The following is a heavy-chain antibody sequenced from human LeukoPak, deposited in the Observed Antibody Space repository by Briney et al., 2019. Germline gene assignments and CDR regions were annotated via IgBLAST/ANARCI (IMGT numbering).Heavy chain of an antibody. D-gene: IGHD3-10*01. CDR3: ARITMVRGVIITEQVFDY. CDR1: TYTFTRYG. Sequence: ASVKVPCKASTYTFTRYGISWVRQAPGQGLEWMGWINPNSGGTNYAQKFQGRVTMTRDTSISTAYMELSRLRSDDTAVYYCARITMVRGVIITEQVFDYWGQGTLVTVSS. V-gene: IGHV1-2*02. J-gene: IGHJ4*02. CDR2: INPNSGGT.